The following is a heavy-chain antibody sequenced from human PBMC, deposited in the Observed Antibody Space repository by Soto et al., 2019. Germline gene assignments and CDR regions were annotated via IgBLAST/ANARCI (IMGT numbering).Heavy chain of an antibody. CDR3: ARARCSGDEAEGCYFDY. V-gene: IGHV4-4*02. CDR2: IYHSGST. Sequence: SSETLSLTCAVSGGSISSSNWWSWVRQPPGKGLEWIGEIYHSGSTNYNPSLKSRVTISVDKSKNQFSLKLSSVTAADTAVYYCARARCSGDEAEGCYFDYWGQGTLVTVSS. CDR1: GGSISSSNW. D-gene: IGHD3-10*02. J-gene: IGHJ4*02.